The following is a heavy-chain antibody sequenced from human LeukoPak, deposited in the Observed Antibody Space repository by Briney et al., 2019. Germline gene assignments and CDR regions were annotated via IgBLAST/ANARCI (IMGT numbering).Heavy chain of an antibody. D-gene: IGHD5-12*01. CDR1: GVSISIGGYY. CDR2: IYYSGST. CDR3: ARTRGYSGYDY. Sequence: SETLSRACTVSGVSISIGGYYRSWIRQHPGKGLEWIGYIYYSGSTYYNPSLKSRVTISVDTSKNQFSLKLSSVTAADTAVYYCARTRGYSGYDYWGQGTLVTVSS. J-gene: IGHJ4*02. V-gene: IGHV4-31*03.